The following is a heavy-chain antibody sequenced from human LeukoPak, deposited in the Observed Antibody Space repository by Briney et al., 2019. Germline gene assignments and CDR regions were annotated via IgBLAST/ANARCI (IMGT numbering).Heavy chain of an antibody. CDR1: GDSINSYY. V-gene: IGHV4-59*08. CDR3: ARLLHDWFDS. D-gene: IGHD4-11*01. J-gene: IGHJ5*01. Sequence: SETLSLTCTVSGDSINSYYWSWIRQPPGKGLEWLGYIYYRGSANYNPSHKSRVTISIDTSKNQFSLKLTSVTAADTAVYYCARLLHDWFDSWGQGTLVTVSS. CDR2: IYYRGSA.